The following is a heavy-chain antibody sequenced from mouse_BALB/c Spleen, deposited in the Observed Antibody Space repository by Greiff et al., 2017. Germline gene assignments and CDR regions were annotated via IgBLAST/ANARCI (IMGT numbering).Heavy chain of an antibody. CDR2: IRNKANGYTT. Sequence: VQLKESGGGLVQPGGSLRLSCATSGFTFTDYYMSWVRQPPGKALEWLGFIRNKANGYTTEYSASVKGRFTISRDNSQSILYLQMNTLRAEDSATYYCARDRGNSFDYWGQGTTRTVSS. J-gene: IGHJ2*01. V-gene: IGHV7-3*02. CDR1: GFTFTDYY. CDR3: ARDRGNSFDY.